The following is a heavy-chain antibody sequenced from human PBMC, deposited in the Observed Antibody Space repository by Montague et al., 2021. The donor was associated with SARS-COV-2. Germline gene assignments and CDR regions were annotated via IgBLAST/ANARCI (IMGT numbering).Heavy chain of an antibody. Sequence: SETLSLTCSVSGDSLNKNPYYWGWVRQPPGKGLEWIGSVWYSGFTYSNPSLGSRVAVSIDTSRNQISVELRSVAANDTAVYYCARHVGSYNNGLQYWGRGSLVTVAS. J-gene: IGHJ4*01. V-gene: IGHV4-39*01. CDR2: VWYSGFT. D-gene: IGHD1-14*01. CDR3: ARHVGSYNNGLQY. CDR1: GDSLNKNPYY.